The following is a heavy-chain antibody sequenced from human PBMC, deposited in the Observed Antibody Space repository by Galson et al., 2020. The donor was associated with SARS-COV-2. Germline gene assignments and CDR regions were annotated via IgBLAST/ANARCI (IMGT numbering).Heavy chain of an antibody. D-gene: IGHD3-22*01. Sequence: GGSLRLSCAASGFTFSSYGMHWVRQAPGKGLEGVAIIWYDGSNKYYADSVKGRFTISRDNSKNTLYLQMNSLRAEDTAVYYCARDGGANYYDSSDWFDPWGQGTLVTVSS. CDR2: IWYDGSNK. CDR3: ARDGGANYYDSSDWFDP. V-gene: IGHV3-33*01. CDR1: GFTFSSYG. J-gene: IGHJ5*02.